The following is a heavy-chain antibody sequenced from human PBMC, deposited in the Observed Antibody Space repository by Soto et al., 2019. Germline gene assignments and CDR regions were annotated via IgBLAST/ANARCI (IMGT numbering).Heavy chain of an antibody. CDR2: MNPNSGNT. CDR3: ARGIKYGAYSRWFDP. V-gene: IGHV1-8*01. D-gene: IGHD4-17*01. J-gene: IGHJ5*02. CDR1: GYTFTSYD. Sequence: HVQLVQSGAEVKKPGASVKVSCKASGYTFTSYDINWVRQATGQGLEYLGWMNPNSGNTAYVQKFQGRVTMTWDTSITTAYMELSILRSEDAAVYFCARGIKYGAYSRWFDPWGQGTLVSVSS.